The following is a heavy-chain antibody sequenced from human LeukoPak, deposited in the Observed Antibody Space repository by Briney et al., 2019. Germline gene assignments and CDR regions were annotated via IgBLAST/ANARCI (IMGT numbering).Heavy chain of an antibody. CDR1: GYPFTTWE. CDR3: ARGPRNDP. D-gene: IGHD1-14*01. V-gene: IGHV1-8*01. Sequence: ASVKVSCKTSGYPFTTWEINWVRQAAGQGLEWMGWVHPNSGNTAYAQKFQGRVTMTRDTSISTAYMEMSGLRSDDTAVYFCARGPRNDPWGQGTLVTVSS. CDR2: VHPNSGNT. J-gene: IGHJ5*02.